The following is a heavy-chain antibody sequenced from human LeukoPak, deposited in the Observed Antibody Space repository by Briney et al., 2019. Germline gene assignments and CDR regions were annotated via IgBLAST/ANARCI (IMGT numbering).Heavy chain of an antibody. V-gene: IGHV3-74*01. CDR1: GFTFSSYW. CDR2: INTDGSRT. J-gene: IGHJ4*02. Sequence: GGSLRLSCAASGFTFSSYWMHWVRQAPGKGLVWVSRINTDGSRTDYADSVKGRFTISRDNAKNSLYLQMNSLRAEDTAVYYCATFYSSGWPEWGQGTLVTVSS. CDR3: ATFYSSGWPE. D-gene: IGHD6-19*01.